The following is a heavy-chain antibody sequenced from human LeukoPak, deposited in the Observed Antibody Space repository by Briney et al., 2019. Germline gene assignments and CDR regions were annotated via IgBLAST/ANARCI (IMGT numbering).Heavy chain of an antibody. D-gene: IGHD3-10*01. Sequence: SETLSLTCAVYGGSFSGYYWSWIRQPPGKGLEWIGEINHSGSTNYNPSLKSRVTISVDTSKNQFSLKLSSVTAADTAVYYCARGSGLHRRYYYGSGSYRYYFDYWGQGTLVTVSS. V-gene: IGHV4-34*01. J-gene: IGHJ4*02. CDR3: ARGSGLHRRYYYGSGSYRYYFDY. CDR2: INHSGST. CDR1: GGSFSGYY.